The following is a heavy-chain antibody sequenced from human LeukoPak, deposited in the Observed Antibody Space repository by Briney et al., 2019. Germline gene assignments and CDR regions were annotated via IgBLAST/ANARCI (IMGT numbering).Heavy chain of an antibody. V-gene: IGHV3-53*01. CDR2: IYSGGST. CDR3: AGYSGDSCYSIYFDY. Sequence: GGSLRLSCAASGFTVSSNYMSWVRQAPGKGLEWVSVIYSGGSTYYADSVKGRFTISRDNSKNTLYLQMNSLRAEDTAVYYCAGYSGDSCYSIYFDYWGQGTLVTVSS. J-gene: IGHJ4*02. CDR1: GFTVSSNY. D-gene: IGHD2-15*01.